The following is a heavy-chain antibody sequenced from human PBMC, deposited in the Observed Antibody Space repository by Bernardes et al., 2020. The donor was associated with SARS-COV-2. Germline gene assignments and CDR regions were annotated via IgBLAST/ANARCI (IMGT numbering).Heavy chain of an antibody. CDR3: ARYHCSSTSCYRGAFDI. J-gene: IGHJ3*02. Sequence: SETLSLTCTVSGGSISSYYWSWIRQPAGKGLEWIGRIYTSGSTNYNPSLKSRVTMSVDTSKNQFSLKLSSVTAADTAVYYCARYHCSSTSCYRGAFDIWGQGTMVTVSS. D-gene: IGHD2-2*01. CDR2: IYTSGST. V-gene: IGHV4-4*07. CDR1: GGSISSYY.